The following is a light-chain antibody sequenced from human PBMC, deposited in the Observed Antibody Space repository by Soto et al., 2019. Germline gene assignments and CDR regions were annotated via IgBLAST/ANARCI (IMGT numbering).Light chain of an antibody. V-gene: IGLV1-44*01. Sequence: QSVLTQPPSASGTPGQRVTISCSGSSSNIGSNTVNWYQQLPGTAPKLLIYNSNQRPSGVPDRFSGSKSGTSASLAISGLQSEGEADYYCAAWDDSLNGYVFGIGTKLTVL. CDR2: NSN. J-gene: IGLJ1*01. CDR3: AAWDDSLNGYV. CDR1: SSNIGSNT.